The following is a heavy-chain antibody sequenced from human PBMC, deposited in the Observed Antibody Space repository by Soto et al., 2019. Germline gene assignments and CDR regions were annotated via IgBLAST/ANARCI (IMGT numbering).Heavy chain of an antibody. J-gene: IGHJ6*02. CDR3: ARGRFGELLNSTRGYYYYGMDV. CDR1: GGTFSSYA. D-gene: IGHD3-10*01. V-gene: IGHV1-69*01. Sequence: QVQLVQSGAEVKKPGSSVKVSCKASGGTFSSYAISWVRQAPGQGLEWMGGIIPIFGTANYAQKFQGRVTITADESTSTAYMELSSLRSEDTAVYYCARGRFGELLNSTRGYYYYGMDVWGQGTTVTVAS. CDR2: IIPIFGTA.